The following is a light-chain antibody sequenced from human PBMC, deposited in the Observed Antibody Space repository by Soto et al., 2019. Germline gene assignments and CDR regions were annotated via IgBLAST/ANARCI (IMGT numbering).Light chain of an antibody. CDR2: AAS. CDR3: QQLNSYSVT. CDR1: QSISTY. V-gene: IGKV1-5*01. Sequence: DIQMTQSPSTLSASVVDIVAITFLASQSISTYLAWYQQKPGKAPRLLIYAASSLQSGVPSRFSGSGSGTDFTLTISSLQPEDFATYYCQQLNSYSVTFGQGTRLEIK. J-gene: IGKJ5*01.